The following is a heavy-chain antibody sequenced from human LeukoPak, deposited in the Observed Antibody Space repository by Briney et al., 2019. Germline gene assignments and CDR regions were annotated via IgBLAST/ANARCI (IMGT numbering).Heavy chain of an antibody. CDR2: ISSSGGII. J-gene: IGHJ4*02. V-gene: IGHV3-48*04. CDR1: GFTFSSYS. Sequence: GGSLRLSCAASGFTFSSYSMNWVRQAPGKGLEWVSYISSSGGIIYYADSVKGRFTISRDNAKNSLYLQMNSLRAEDTAVYYCARGYSYGSHFDYWGQGTLVTVSS. CDR3: ARGYSYGSHFDY. D-gene: IGHD5-18*01.